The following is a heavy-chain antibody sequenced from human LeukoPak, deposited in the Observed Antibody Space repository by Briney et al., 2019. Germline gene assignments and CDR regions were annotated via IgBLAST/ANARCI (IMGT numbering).Heavy chain of an antibody. J-gene: IGHJ4*02. CDR1: GFTFSSYW. V-gene: IGHV3-7*01. Sequence: PGGSLRLSCAASGFTFSSYWMSWVRQAPGKGLEWVANIKQDGSEKYYVDSVKGRFTISRDNAKKSLYLQMNSLRAEDTAVYYCATFGVIVRNNYLDYWGQGALVAVSS. CDR3: ATFGVIVRNNYLDY. D-gene: IGHD3-3*01. CDR2: IKQDGSEK.